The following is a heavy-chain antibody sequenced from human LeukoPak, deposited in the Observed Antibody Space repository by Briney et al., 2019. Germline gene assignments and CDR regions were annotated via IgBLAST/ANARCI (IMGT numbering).Heavy chain of an antibody. CDR1: GFTVSSNY. V-gene: IGHV3-66*03. J-gene: IGHJ4*02. D-gene: IGHD6-19*01. CDR3: ARVNVWLVLDY. CDR2: IYSCGST. Sequence: GGSLRLSCAASGFTVSSNYMSWVRQAPGKGLEWVSVIYSCGSTYYADSVKGRFTISRDNSKNTLYLQMNSLRAEDTAVYYCARVNVWLVLDYWGQGTLVTVSS.